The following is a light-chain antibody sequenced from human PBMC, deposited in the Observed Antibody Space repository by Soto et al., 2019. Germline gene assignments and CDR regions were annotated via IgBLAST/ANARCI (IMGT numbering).Light chain of an antibody. CDR3: FLSYSGARKV. V-gene: IGLV7-46*01. CDR2: DTS. J-gene: IGLJ2*01. Sequence: QAVVTQEPSLTVSPGETVTLTCGPTTGAVTSGHYPYWFQQKPGQAPRTLIYDTSNKHSRTPARFSGSLLGGKAALTLSGAQPEDEAEYYCFLSYSGARKVFGGGTKLTVL. CDR1: TGAVTSGHY.